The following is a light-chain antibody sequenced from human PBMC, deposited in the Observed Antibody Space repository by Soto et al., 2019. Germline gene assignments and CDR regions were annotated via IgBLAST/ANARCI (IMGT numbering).Light chain of an antibody. CDR1: QSVSSSF. Sequence: EIVLTQSPGTLSVSPGERATLSCWASQSVSSSFVAWYQQKPGQAPRLLIYDASSRAAGIPDRFSGSGSGTDFTLTISRLEPEDFAVYHCQQYGRSPTLGQATKVDIK. J-gene: IGKJ1*01. CDR2: DAS. CDR3: QQYGRSPT. V-gene: IGKV3-20*01.